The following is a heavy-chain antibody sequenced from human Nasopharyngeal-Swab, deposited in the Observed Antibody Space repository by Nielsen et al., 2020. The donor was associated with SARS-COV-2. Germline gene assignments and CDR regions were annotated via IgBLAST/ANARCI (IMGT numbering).Heavy chain of an antibody. CDR3: ARGPYYYDSSGYRAYYYYMDV. D-gene: IGHD3-22*01. V-gene: IGHV1-8*01. Sequence: WVRQAPGQGLEWMGWMNPNSGDTGYAQKFQGRVTMTRNTSISTAYKELSSLRSEDTAVYYCARGPYYYDSSGYRAYYYYMDVWGKGTTVTVSS. CDR2: MNPNSGDT. J-gene: IGHJ6*03.